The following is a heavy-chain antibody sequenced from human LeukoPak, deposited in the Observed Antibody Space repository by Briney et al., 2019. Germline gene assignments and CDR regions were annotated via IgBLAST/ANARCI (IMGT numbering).Heavy chain of an antibody. CDR2: ISPYNTNT. CDR3: ARATNWNYAFDI. D-gene: IGHD1-7*01. Sequence: ASVKVSCKASGYTFTSHGFSWVRQAPGQGLEWMGWISPYNTNTNYAQKLQGRVTMTTDTSMSTAYMELRSLRSDDTAVYYCARATNWNYAFDIWGQGTMVTVSS. CDR1: GYTFTSHG. J-gene: IGHJ3*02. V-gene: IGHV1-18*01.